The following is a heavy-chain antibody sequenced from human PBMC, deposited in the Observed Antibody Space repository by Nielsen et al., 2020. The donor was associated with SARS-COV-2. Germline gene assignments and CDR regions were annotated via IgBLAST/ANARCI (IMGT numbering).Heavy chain of an antibody. CDR1: GFTFSDYY. CDR2: ISSSGSTI. D-gene: IGHD2-15*01. V-gene: IGHV3-11*01. Sequence: GESLKISCAASGFTFSDYYMSWIRQAPGKGLEWVSYISSSGSTIYCADSVKGRFTISRDNAKNSLYLQMNSLRAEDTAVYYCAREGGYCSGGSCYSGGSDAFDIWGQGTMVTVSS. J-gene: IGHJ3*02. CDR3: AREGGYCSGGSCYSGGSDAFDI.